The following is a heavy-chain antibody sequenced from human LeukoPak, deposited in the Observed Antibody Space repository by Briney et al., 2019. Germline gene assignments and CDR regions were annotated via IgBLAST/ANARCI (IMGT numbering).Heavy chain of an antibody. Sequence: GGSLRLSCVASGFTFSSYWMSWVRQAPGKGLQWVANIKQDGSAKYYVDSVKGRFTISRDNAKNSLYLQMNSLRAEDTAVYYCASGWYSDYWGQGTLVIVSS. J-gene: IGHJ4*02. CDR3: ASGWYSDY. V-gene: IGHV3-7*02. CDR2: IKQDGSAK. CDR1: GFTFSSYW. D-gene: IGHD6-19*01.